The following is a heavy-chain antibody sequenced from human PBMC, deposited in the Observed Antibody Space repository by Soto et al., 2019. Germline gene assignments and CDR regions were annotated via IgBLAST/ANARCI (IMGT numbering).Heavy chain of an antibody. Sequence: PGGSLRLSCAASGFTFSSYWMSWVRQAPGKGLEWVANIKQDGSEKYYVDSVKGRFTISRDNAKNSLYLQMNSLRAEDTAVYYCARDRNPHTIYYGMDVWGQGTTVTLSS. CDR1: GFTFSSYW. J-gene: IGHJ6*02. CDR2: IKQDGSEK. D-gene: IGHD3-10*01. V-gene: IGHV3-7*01. CDR3: ARDRNPHTIYYGMDV.